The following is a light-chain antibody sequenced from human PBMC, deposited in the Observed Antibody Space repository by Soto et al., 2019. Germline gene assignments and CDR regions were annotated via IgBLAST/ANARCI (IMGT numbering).Light chain of an antibody. CDR2: AAS. CDR1: QSVNSN. V-gene: IGKV3-15*01. J-gene: IGKJ1*01. CDR3: QQYHNWPPWT. Sequence: EIVMTNSPATLSVSTGERATRSCRASQSVNSNLAWYQQKPGQAPRLLIYAASTRASGIPARFSGSGSGTEFTLTISSLQSEDSAVYYCQQYHNWPPWTFGQGTKVDIK.